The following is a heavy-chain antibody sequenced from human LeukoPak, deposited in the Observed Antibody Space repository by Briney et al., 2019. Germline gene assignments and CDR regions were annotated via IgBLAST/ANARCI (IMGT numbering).Heavy chain of an antibody. CDR2: IYYSGST. J-gene: IGHJ4*02. Sequence: SETLSLTCTVSGGSISSYYWSWIRQPPGKGLEWIGYIYYSGSTNYNPSLKSRVTISVDTSKNQFSLKLSSVIAADTAVYYCARVVVAALGVYYFDYWGQGTLVTVSS. D-gene: IGHD2-15*01. CDR3: ARVVVAALGVYYFDY. V-gene: IGHV4-59*01. CDR1: GGSISSYY.